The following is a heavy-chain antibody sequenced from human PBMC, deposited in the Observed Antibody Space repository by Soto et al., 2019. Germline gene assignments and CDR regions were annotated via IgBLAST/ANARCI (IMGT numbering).Heavy chain of an antibody. CDR3: ARGSASSGWYKVYYYYGMDV. Sequence: GGSLRLSCAASGFTFSSYWMSWVRQAPGKGLEWVANIKQDGSEKYYVDSVKGRFTISRDNAKNSLYLQMNSLRAKDTAVYYCARGSASSGWYKVYYYYGMDVRGKGTKVTV. D-gene: IGHD6-19*01. CDR2: IKQDGSEK. J-gene: IGHJ6*04. V-gene: IGHV3-7*03. CDR1: GFTFSSYW.